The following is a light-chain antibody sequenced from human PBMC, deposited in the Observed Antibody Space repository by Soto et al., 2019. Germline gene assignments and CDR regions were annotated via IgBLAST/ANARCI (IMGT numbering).Light chain of an antibody. CDR3: QHYNSYSEA. CDR2: KAS. Sequence: IQMNQSPSPLSGSVGDRVTITCRDSPTISSWLAWYQQKPGKAHQLLIYKASTLKSGVPSRFSGSGSGTEFTLTISSLQPDEFATYYCQHYNSYSEACGQGTKVDLK. V-gene: IGKV1-5*03. J-gene: IGKJ1*01. CDR1: PTISSW.